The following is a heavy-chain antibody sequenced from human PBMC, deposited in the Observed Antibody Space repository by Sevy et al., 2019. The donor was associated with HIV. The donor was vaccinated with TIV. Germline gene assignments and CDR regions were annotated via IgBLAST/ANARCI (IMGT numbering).Heavy chain of an antibody. CDR1: EFIFRASV. J-gene: IGHJ3*02. CDR2: NSFDGTTN. V-gene: IGHV3-30*04. Sequence: GGSLRLSCVVSEFIFRASVMHWVRQAPGKGLECVALNSFDGTTNFNGDSMKGRFTVSRDNSKNTLYLQMNSLRDDDTALYYCAREGHSSGRAGIFNIWGPGTMVTVSS. CDR3: AREGHSSGRAGIFNI. D-gene: IGHD3-22*01.